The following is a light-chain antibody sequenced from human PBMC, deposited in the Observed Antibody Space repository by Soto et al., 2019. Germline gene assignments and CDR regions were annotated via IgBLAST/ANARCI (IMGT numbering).Light chain of an antibody. J-gene: IGLJ2*01. CDR3: AAWDDSMNGHVV. V-gene: IGLV1-44*01. CDR2: NNN. CDR1: SSNIGSNT. Sequence: QSVLSQPPSASGTPGQRVTISCSGSSSNIGSNTVNWYQQLPGTAPKLLIYNNNQRPSGVPDRFSGSTSRTTASLAVSGLQSEDEADYYCAAWDDSMNGHVVFGGGTKLTVL.